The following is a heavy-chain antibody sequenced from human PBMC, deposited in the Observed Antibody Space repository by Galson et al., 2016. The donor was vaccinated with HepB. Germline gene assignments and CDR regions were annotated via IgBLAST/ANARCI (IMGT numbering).Heavy chain of an antibody. D-gene: IGHD6-19*01. Sequence: SVKVSCKASGYTFMDYYIHWVRQAPGQGLEWMGWMNAKNGGTNYAQRFQGRVNMIRDTSISTAYMAVTRLRSDDTAVFYCARASAVAGSDGFDIWGQGTMVTVSS. J-gene: IGHJ3*02. V-gene: IGHV1-2*02. CDR3: ARASAVAGSDGFDI. CDR2: MNAKNGGT. CDR1: GYTFMDYY.